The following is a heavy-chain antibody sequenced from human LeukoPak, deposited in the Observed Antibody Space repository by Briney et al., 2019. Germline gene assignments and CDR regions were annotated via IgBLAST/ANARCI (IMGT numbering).Heavy chain of an antibody. D-gene: IGHD5-24*01. V-gene: IGHV3-21*01. CDR1: GITFSSYS. CDR2: ISSSSSYI. Sequence: GGSLRLSCAASGITFSSYSMNWVRQAPGKGLEWVSSISSSSSYIYYADSVKGRFTISRDNAKNSLYLQMNSLRAEDTAVYYCARDLEMATIDNWFDPWGQGTLVTVSS. J-gene: IGHJ5*02. CDR3: ARDLEMATIDNWFDP.